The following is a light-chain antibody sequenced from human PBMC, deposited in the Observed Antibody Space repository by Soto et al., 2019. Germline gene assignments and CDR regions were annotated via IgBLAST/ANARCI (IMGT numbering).Light chain of an antibody. CDR3: QQSAT. CDR1: QSVSSSY. CDR2: DAS. V-gene: IGKV3-20*01. J-gene: IGKJ3*01. Sequence: EIVLTQSPGTLSLSPGERATLSCRASQSVSSSYLAWYQQKPGQAPRLLIYDASSRPPGIPDRFSGSGSGTDFTLTISRLEHEDFAVYYCQQSATFGPGTKVDIK.